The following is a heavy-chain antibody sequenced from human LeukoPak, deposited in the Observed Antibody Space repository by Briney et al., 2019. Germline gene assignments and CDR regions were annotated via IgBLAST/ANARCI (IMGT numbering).Heavy chain of an antibody. CDR2: ISYDGSNK. CDR3: ARDDYDFWSGHRYYYYYYMDV. Sequence: TGGSLRLSCAASGFTFSSYAMHWVRQAPGKGLEWVAVISYDGSNKYYADSVKGRFTISRDNSKNTLYLQMNSLRAEDTAVYYCARDDYDFWSGHRYYYYYYMDVWGKGTTVTVSS. V-gene: IGHV3-30*01. CDR1: GFTFSSYA. D-gene: IGHD3-3*01. J-gene: IGHJ6*03.